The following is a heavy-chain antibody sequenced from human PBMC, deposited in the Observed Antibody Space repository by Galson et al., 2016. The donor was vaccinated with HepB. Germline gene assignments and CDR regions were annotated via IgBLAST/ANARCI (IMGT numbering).Heavy chain of an antibody. V-gene: IGHV3-48*02. CDR2: ISYSGNTI. CDR1: GFTFSSYN. CDR3: ARPSHYYDSSGYYFDAFDL. Sequence: SLRLSCAASGFTFSSYNMNWVRQAPGKGLEWVSYISYSGNTIYYADSVKGRFTISRDNAKNSLYLQMNSLRDEDAAVYYCARPSHYYDSSGYYFDAFDLWGQGTMVTVSS. J-gene: IGHJ3*01. D-gene: IGHD3-22*01.